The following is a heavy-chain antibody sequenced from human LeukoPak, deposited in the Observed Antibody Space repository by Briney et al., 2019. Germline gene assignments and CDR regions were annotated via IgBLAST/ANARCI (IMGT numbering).Heavy chain of an antibody. CDR3: ARDYYDSSGYAFDY. CDR1: GFTFSSYV. CDR2: ISGGGDDT. J-gene: IGHJ4*02. V-gene: IGHV3-23*01. Sequence: PGGSLRLSCAVSGFTFSSYVMSWVRQAPGKGLEWVSAISGGGDDTYYADSVKGRFTISRDNSKNTLYLQMNSLRAEDTAVYYCARDYYDSSGYAFDYWGQGTLVTVSS. D-gene: IGHD3-22*01.